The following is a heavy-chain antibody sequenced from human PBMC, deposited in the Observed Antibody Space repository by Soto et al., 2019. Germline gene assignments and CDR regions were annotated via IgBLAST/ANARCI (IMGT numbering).Heavy chain of an antibody. J-gene: IGHJ4*02. Sequence: ASVKVSCKASGYTFTSYGISWVRQAPGQGLEWMGWISAYNGNTNYAQKLQGRVTMTTDTSTSTAYMELRSLRSDDTAVYYCARDCRSGRAFVVPAAQPHDYRGQGTLVTVSS. CDR2: ISAYNGNT. V-gene: IGHV1-18*01. CDR1: GYTFTSYG. D-gene: IGHD2-2*01. CDR3: ARDCRSGRAFVVPAAQPHDY.